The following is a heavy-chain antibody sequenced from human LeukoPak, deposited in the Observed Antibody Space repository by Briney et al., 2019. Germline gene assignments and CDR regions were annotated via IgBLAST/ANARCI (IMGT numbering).Heavy chain of an antibody. V-gene: IGHV1-18*01. CDR3: ARTYYYSSGTYSVY. D-gene: IGHD3-10*01. CDR2: ITASNGNT. Sequence: ASVKVSCKASGYTFTNYGITWVRQAPGQGLEWMGWITASNGNTDYVPKFQGRVTMTTDTSTNTAYMELKSLRSDDTALYYCARTYYYSSGTYSVYWGQGTLVTVSS. J-gene: IGHJ4*02. CDR1: GYTFTNYG.